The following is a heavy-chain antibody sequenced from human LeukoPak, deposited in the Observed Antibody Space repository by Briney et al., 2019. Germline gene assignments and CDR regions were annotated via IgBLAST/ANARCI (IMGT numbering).Heavy chain of an antibody. CDR1: GSTFSSYA. V-gene: IGHV3-66*01. CDR3: ARDKDY. Sequence: GGSLRLSCAASGSTFSSYAMSWVRQAPGKGLEWVSVIYSGGSTYYADSVKGRFTISRDNSKNTLYLQMNSLRAEDTAVYYCARDKDYWGQGTLVTVSP. CDR2: IYSGGST. J-gene: IGHJ4*02.